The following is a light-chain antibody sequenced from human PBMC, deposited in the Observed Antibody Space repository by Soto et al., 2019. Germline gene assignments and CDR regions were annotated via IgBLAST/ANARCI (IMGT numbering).Light chain of an antibody. V-gene: IGKV3-11*01. CDR3: QQRSNWPIT. J-gene: IGKJ5*01. CDR2: DAS. CDR1: QSVSKY. Sequence: PGERATLSCRTSQSVSKYFAWYQQKPGRAPRLLIYDASSRATGIPARFIGSGSGTDFTLTISSLEPEDFAIYYCQQRSNWPITFGQGTLLEIK.